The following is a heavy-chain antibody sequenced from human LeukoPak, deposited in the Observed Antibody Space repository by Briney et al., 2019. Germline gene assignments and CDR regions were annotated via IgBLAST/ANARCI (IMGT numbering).Heavy chain of an antibody. D-gene: IGHD5-18*01. J-gene: IGHJ4*02. V-gene: IGHV4-59*01. CDR1: GGSISSYY. Sequence: SETLSLTCTVSGGSISSYYWSWIRQPPGKGLEWIGYIYYSGSTNYNPSLKSRVTISVDTSKNQFSLKLSSVTAADTAVYYCARGIPRGYAAYYFDYWGQGTLVNVSS. CDR2: IYYSGST. CDR3: ARGIPRGYAAYYFDY.